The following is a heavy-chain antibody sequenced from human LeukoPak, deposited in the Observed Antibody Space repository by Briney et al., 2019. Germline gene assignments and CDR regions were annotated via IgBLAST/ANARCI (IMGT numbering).Heavy chain of an antibody. Sequence: AMHWVRQAQGKGLGYVSAITSDGGTTYYADSVKGRFTISRDNAKNSLYLEMYSLRAEDTALYYCARDLLGFMATSDAFDIWGQGTMVTVSS. V-gene: IGHV3-64*04. CDR1: A. J-gene: IGHJ3*02. CDR2: ITSDGGTT. D-gene: IGHD5-24*01. CDR3: ARDLLGFMATSDAFDI.